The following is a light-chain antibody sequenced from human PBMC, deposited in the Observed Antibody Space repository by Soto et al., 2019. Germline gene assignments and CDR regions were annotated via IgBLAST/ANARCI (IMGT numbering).Light chain of an antibody. Sequence: QSVLTQPASVSGSPGQSITISCTGTSSDVGGYNYVSWYQQHPGKAPKLMIYEVSNRPSGVPDRFSGSKSANTASLTISGLQAEDEADYYCCSYAGSYTYVFGSGTKVTVL. V-gene: IGLV2-11*01. CDR3: CSYAGSYTYV. J-gene: IGLJ1*01. CDR2: EVS. CDR1: SSDVGGYNY.